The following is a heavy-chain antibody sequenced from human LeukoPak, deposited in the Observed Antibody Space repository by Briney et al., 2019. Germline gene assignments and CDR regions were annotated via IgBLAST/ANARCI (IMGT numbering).Heavy chain of an antibody. J-gene: IGHJ5*02. Sequence: ASVKVSCKASGYTFTSYGISWVRQDPGQGLEWMGWINTYNGNTNFAQKLQGRVTMTTDTSTNTADMELRSLTSDDTAVYYCARDYYSSGENWLDPWGQGTLVTVSS. CDR2: INTYNGNT. V-gene: IGHV1-18*01. CDR1: GYTFTSYG. D-gene: IGHD6-19*01. CDR3: ARDYYSSGENWLDP.